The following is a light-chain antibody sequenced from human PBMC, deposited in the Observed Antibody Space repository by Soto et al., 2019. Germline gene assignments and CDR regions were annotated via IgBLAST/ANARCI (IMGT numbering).Light chain of an antibody. CDR1: SSNIGSNY. CDR2: SNS. V-gene: IGLV1-47*02. J-gene: IGLJ3*02. Sequence: QSVLTQPPSASGTPGQRVTISCSGSSSNIGSNYVYWYQQLPGTAPKLLIYSNSERPSGVPDRFSGSKSGTSASLAISGPRSEDEADYYCAAWDDSLSCWVFGGGTKVTVL. CDR3: AAWDDSLSCWV.